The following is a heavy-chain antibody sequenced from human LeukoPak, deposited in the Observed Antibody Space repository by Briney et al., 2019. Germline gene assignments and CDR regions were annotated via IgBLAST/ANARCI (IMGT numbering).Heavy chain of an antibody. CDR2: IIPIFGTA. V-gene: IGHV1-69*05. CDR3: ASVTMVRGVILDYYYYYMDV. J-gene: IGHJ6*03. CDR1: GGTFSSYA. Sequence: ASVKVSCKASGGTFSSYAISWVRQAPGQGLEWMGGIIPIFGTANYAQKFQGRVTITTDESTSTAYMELSSLRSEDTAVYYCASVTMVRGVILDYYYYYMDVWGKGTTVTVSS. D-gene: IGHD3-10*01.